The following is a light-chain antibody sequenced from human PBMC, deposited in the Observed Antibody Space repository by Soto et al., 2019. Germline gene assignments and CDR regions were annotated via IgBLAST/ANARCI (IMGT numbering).Light chain of an antibody. CDR2: LNTDGSH. V-gene: IGLV4-69*01. CDR3: QTRNTGIPV. CDR1: SGHSSYV. Sequence: QLVLTQSPSASASLGASVKLTCTLSSGHSSYVIAWHQQQPEKGPRYLMKLNTDGSHSKGDGIPDRFSGSSSGAEGYLTISSLQSEDEADYYCQTRNTGIPVFGGGTKLTVL. J-gene: IGLJ2*01.